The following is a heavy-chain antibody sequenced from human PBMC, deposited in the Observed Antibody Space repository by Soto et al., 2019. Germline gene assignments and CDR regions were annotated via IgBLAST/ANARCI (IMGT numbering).Heavy chain of an antibody. CDR1: GFNFRTYA. D-gene: IGHD3-22*01. J-gene: IGHJ4*02. CDR2: LSPNGNSQ. V-gene: IGHV3-30-3*01. CDR3: ARDVGRVTYYYDSSGYSDY. Sequence: GGSLRLSCAASGFNFRTYALHWIRQAPGKGLEWVAVLSPNGNSQYYADSVKGRFTISRDTSKSSLYLQMTSLRPEDTAVYYCARDVGRVTYYYDSSGYSDYWGQGTLVTVSS.